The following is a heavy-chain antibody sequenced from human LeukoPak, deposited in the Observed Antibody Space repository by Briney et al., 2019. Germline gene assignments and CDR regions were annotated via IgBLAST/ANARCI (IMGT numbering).Heavy chain of an antibody. J-gene: IGHJ4*02. Sequence: GGSLRLSCAGSGFTFSSYSMNWVRQAPGKGLEWVSFISSSSSSIYYADSVKGRFTISRDNAKNSLYLQMNSLRAEDTAVYYCARDWLKAHYYDTYGYYYWGQGILVTVSS. D-gene: IGHD3-22*01. CDR3: ARDWLKAHYYDTYGYYY. V-gene: IGHV3-48*01. CDR1: GFTFSSYS. CDR2: ISSSSSSI.